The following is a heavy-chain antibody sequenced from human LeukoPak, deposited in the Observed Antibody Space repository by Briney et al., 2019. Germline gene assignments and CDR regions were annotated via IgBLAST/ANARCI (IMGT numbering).Heavy chain of an antibody. CDR2: ISSSGSTI. V-gene: IGHV3-11*04. J-gene: IGHJ4*02. CDR1: GFTFSDYY. Sequence: PGGSLRLSCAASGFTFSDYYMSWIRQAPGKGLEWVSYISSSGSTIYYADSVKGRFTISRDNAKNSLYLQMNSLRAEDTAVYYCARDVDCSGGSCYWIRGWYPPGFDYWGQGTLVTVSS. CDR3: ARDVDCSGGSCYWIRGWYPPGFDY. D-gene: IGHD2-15*01.